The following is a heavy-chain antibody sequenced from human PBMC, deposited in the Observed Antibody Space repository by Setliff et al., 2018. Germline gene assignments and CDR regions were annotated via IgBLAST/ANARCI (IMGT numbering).Heavy chain of an antibody. V-gene: IGHV4-61*09. D-gene: IGHD6-6*01. CDR3: ARGRNVAARLLDS. CDR1: DDSISSRHYY. Sequence: SETLSLTCTVSDDSISSRHYYWSWIRQPAGKGLEWLGQIYTSWSTNYNPSLKGRATLSIDTSKDQFSLTVTSVTAADTAMYYCARGRNVAARLLDSWGQGTLVTVSS. CDR2: IYTSWST. J-gene: IGHJ4*02.